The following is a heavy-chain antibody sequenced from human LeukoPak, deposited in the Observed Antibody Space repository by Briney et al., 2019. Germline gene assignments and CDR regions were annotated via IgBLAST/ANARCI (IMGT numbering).Heavy chain of an antibody. V-gene: IGHV4-59*01. Sequence: SETLSLTCTVSGGSISSYYWSWIRQPPGKGLEWIGHIYYSGSTNYNPSLKSRVTISVDTSKNQFSLKLSSVSAADTAVYYCARGGITIFGVVNYYFDYWGQGTLVTVSS. CDR1: GGSISSYY. J-gene: IGHJ4*02. CDR2: IYYSGST. CDR3: ARGGITIFGVVNYYFDY. D-gene: IGHD3-3*01.